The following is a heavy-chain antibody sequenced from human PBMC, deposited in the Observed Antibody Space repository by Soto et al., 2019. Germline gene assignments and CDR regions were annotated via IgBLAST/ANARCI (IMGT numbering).Heavy chain of an antibody. CDR1: GGSIGSGGYC. J-gene: IGHJ4*02. V-gene: IGHV4-31*03. CDR3: ARSPGYYFDY. CDR2: IYYSGIT. Sequence: SETLSLTCTVSGGSIGSGGYCWSWIRQHPGKGLGWIGYIYYSGITYYNPSLKSRVTISVDTSKNQFSLKLSSVTAADTAVYYCARSPGYYFDYWGQGTLVTVSS.